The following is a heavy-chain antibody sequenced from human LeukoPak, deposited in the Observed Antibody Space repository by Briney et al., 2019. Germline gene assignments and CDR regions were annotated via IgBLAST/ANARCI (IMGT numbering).Heavy chain of an antibody. CDR2: ISHSGST. Sequence: PSETLSPTCTVSDGSITTDDYFWSWIRQPPGKGLEWIGYISHSGSTYYNPSLKSRVTISVDTSKNQFSLKLSSVTAADTAVYYCASSIPPPYYYDSSGYSDAFDIWGQGTMVTVSS. D-gene: IGHD3-22*01. CDR3: ASSIPPPYYYDSSGYSDAFDI. V-gene: IGHV4-30-2*01. CDR1: DGSITTDDYF. J-gene: IGHJ3*02.